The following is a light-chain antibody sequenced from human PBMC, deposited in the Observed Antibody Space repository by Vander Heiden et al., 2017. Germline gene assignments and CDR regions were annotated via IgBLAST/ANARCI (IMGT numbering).Light chain of an antibody. V-gene: IGLV6-57*01. CDR1: RDSIPSNY. Sequence: FVLTPPHSVSDSPEDTITIPCTRRRDSIPSNYAQWSQHRPGSSPINVIYEDNQRPAGAPDRFSGSIDSSSNSASLTISGLKTEDEADYYCQSYDTTIWVFGGGTKLTVL. J-gene: IGLJ3*02. CDR2: EDN. CDR3: QSYDTTIWV.